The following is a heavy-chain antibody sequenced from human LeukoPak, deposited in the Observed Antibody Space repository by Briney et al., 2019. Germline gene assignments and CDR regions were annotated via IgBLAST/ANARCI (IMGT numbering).Heavy chain of an antibody. V-gene: IGHV1-2*02. CDR2: INPNSGGT. CDR3: ARAAPNVRIAAAGMFWFDP. J-gene: IGHJ5*02. Sequence: ASVKVSGKASGYTFTGYYMHWVRQAPGQGLEWMGWINPNSGGTNYAQKFQGRVTMTRDTSISTAYMELSRLRSDDTAVYYCARAAPNVRIAAAGMFWFDPWGQGTLVTVSS. D-gene: IGHD6-13*01. CDR1: GYTFTGYY.